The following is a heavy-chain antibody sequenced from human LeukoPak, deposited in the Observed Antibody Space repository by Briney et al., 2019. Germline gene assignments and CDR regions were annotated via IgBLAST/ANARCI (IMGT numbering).Heavy chain of an antibody. D-gene: IGHD6-19*01. V-gene: IGHV3-7*01. CDR2: MKQDGSEK. Sequence: GGSLRLSCAASGFTFSSYWMSWVRQAPGKGLEWVANMKQDGSEKYYVDSVKGRFTISRDNAKNSLYLQMNSLRAEDTAVYYCASWQWLALGWFDPWGQGTLVTVSS. CDR1: GFTFSSYW. J-gene: IGHJ5*02. CDR3: ASWQWLALGWFDP.